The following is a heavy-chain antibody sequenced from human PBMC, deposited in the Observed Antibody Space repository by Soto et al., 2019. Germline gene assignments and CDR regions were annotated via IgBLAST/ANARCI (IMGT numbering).Heavy chain of an antibody. CDR3: ARMSYFYDKWYFDL. V-gene: IGHV4-30-4*01. Sequence: QLQESGPGLVMPSQTLSLTCTVSGASINNNDYYWSWIRQTPGKGLEWIGYVYYSGSTDYIPSLKSRLSMSIDKSKNQFTLKLNSVTAADTATYYCARMSYFYDKWYFDLWGRGTLVTVSS. CDR2: VYYSGST. D-gene: IGHD3-22*01. J-gene: IGHJ2*01. CDR1: GASINNNDYY.